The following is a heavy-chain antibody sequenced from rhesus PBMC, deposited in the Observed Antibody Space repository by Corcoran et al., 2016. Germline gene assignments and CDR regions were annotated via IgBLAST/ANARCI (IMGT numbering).Heavy chain of an antibody. D-gene: IGHD3-3*01. CDR2: INSWGGRT. V-gene: IGHV3S42*01. CDR1: GFTFSSYW. CDR3: GKGQTYYN. Sequence: EVQLVESGGGLAKPGGSLRLSCAAAGFTFSSYWMNWVRQNPGKGLAWISAINSWGGRTYAADSVNCRCTIARDNPTKTVSLHMNIPSAEDTGVYAGGKGQTYYNWGQGVLVTVSS. J-gene: IGHJ4*01.